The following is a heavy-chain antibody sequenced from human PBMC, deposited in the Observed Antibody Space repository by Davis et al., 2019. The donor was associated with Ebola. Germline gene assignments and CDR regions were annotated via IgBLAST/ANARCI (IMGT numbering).Heavy chain of an antibody. V-gene: IGHV1-69*06. J-gene: IGHJ6*02. CDR1: GGTFSIFA. D-gene: IGHD2-15*01. CDR3: ARDPLSVAANSFGMDV. CDR2: IIPIFGTA. Sequence: AASVKVSCKASGGTFSIFAISWVRQAPGQGLEWMGGIIPIFGTANYAQKFQGRVTITADKSTSTAYMELSSLRSEDTAVYYCARDPLSVAANSFGMDVWGQGTTVTVSS.